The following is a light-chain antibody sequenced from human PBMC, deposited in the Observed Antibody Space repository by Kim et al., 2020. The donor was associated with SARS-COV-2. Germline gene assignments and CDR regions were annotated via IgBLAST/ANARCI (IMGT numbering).Light chain of an antibody. CDR2: KAS. CDR1: RSW. CDR3: QHYYSTSRT. Sequence: RSWLAWYQQKPGKAPKLLIYKASSLESGVPSRFSGSESGTEFTLTISNLQPDDSATYYCQHYYSTSRTFGQGTKVDIK. J-gene: IGKJ1*01. V-gene: IGKV1-5*03.